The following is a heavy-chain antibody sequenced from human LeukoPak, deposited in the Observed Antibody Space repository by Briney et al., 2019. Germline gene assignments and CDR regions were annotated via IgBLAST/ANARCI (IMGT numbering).Heavy chain of an antibody. CDR2: ISYDGTNK. D-gene: IGHD3-22*01. CDR1: GFTFSSYA. Sequence: GGSLRLSCAASGFTFSSYAMHWVRQAPGKGLEWVALISYDGTNKFYEDSVKGRFTISRDISKNTLFLQVNSLRAEDTAVYYCARDLTGWGESSGYSDYWGQGTLVTVSS. J-gene: IGHJ4*02. CDR3: ARDLTGWGESSGYSDY. V-gene: IGHV3-30*01.